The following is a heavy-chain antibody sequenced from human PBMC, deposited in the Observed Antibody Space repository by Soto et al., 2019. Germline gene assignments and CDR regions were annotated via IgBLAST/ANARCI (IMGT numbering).Heavy chain of an antibody. CDR1: GFTFSSYA. D-gene: IGHD1-20*01. CDR3: ARDLTGSGVCMDV. CDR2: ISYDGSNK. Sequence: VGSLRLSCAASGFTFSSYAMHWVRQAPGKGLEWVAVISYDGSNKYYADSVKGRFTISRDNSKNTLYLQMNSLRAEDTAVYYCARDLTGSGVCMDVWGQGTTVTVSS. V-gene: IGHV3-30-3*01. J-gene: IGHJ6*02.